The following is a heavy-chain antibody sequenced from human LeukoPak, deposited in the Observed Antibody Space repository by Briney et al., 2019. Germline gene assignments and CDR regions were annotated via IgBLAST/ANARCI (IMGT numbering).Heavy chain of an antibody. D-gene: IGHD5-12*01. CDR2: IYPADSDT. V-gene: IGHV5-51*01. CDR1: GYSFTSYW. J-gene: IGHJ3*02. CDR3: ARPSPSGYEVDDAFDI. Sequence: GESLKISCKGSGYSFTSYWIGWVRQMPGKGLEWMGIIYPADSDTRYSPSFQGQVTISADKSISTAYLQWSSLKASDTAMYYCARPSPSGYEVDDAFDIWGQGTMVTVSS.